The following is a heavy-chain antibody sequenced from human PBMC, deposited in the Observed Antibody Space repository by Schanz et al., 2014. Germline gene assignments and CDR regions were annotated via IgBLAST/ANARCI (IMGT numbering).Heavy chain of an antibody. D-gene: IGHD3-22*01. J-gene: IGHJ4*02. CDR3: AKSYDNSGYSGFDY. Sequence: QVQLVESGGGVVQPGRSLKLSCAASGFPFSSHGMHWVRQAPGRGLEWVAVISYHGSERYYADSVKGRFTISRDNSKNYLYMHMNSLRTEDTAVYFCAKSYDNSGYSGFDYWGQGTLVTVSS. V-gene: IGHV3-30*18. CDR2: ISYHGSER. CDR1: GFPFSSHG.